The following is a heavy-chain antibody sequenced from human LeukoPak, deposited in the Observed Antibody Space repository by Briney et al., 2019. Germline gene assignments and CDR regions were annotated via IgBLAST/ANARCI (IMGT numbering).Heavy chain of an antibody. Sequence: GGSLRLSCAASGFTFSSCAMSWVRQAPGKGLEWVSAISGSGGSTYYADSVKGRFTTSRDNAKNSLYLQMSSLRAEDTAVYYCARDKGYYDSSTYHDYWGQGTLVTVSS. D-gene: IGHD3-22*01. CDR3: ARDKGYYDSSTYHDY. J-gene: IGHJ4*02. CDR2: ISGSGGST. CDR1: GFTFSSCA. V-gene: IGHV3-23*01.